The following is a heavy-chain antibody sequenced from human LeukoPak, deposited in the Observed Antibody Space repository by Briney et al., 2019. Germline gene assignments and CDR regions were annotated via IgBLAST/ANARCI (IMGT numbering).Heavy chain of an antibody. V-gene: IGHV3-21*01. Sequence: GGSLRLSCAASGFTFSSYSMNWVRQAPGKGLEWVSSISSSSSYIYYADSVKGRFTISRDNAKNSLYLQMNSLRAEDTAVYYCARVYDFWNGKTGATGYYYMDVWGKGTTVTVSS. CDR3: ARVYDFWNGKTGATGYYYMDV. J-gene: IGHJ6*03. CDR2: ISSSSSYI. D-gene: IGHD3-3*01. CDR1: GFTFSSYS.